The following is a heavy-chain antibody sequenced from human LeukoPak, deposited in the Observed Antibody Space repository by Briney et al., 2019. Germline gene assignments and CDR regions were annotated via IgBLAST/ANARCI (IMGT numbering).Heavy chain of an antibody. D-gene: IGHD7-27*01. CDR1: GASISSHAW. V-gene: IGHV4-4*02. Sequence: SETLSLTCAASGASISSHAWWTWVRQPPRKGLEYVGEIYHSGSTIYNPSLSGRVTISVDKSNNQFSPKLTSVTAADTAVYYCASRRVLTGEPYWGQGSLVTVSS. CDR3: ASRRVLTGEPY. J-gene: IGHJ4*02. CDR2: IYHSGST.